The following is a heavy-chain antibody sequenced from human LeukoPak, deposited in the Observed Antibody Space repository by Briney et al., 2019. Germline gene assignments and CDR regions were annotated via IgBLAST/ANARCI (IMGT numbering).Heavy chain of an antibody. D-gene: IGHD6-13*01. CDR1: GGSISSSKYY. CDR3: ARERYSSSWAFGAFDI. V-gene: IGHV4-39*07. J-gene: IGHJ3*02. CDR2: IYYSGST. Sequence: PSETLSLTCTVSGGSISSSKYYWGWIRQPPGKGLVWIGSIYYSGSTYYNPSLKSRVTISVDTSKNQFSLKLSSVTAADTAVYYCARERYSSSWAFGAFDIWGQGTMVTVSS.